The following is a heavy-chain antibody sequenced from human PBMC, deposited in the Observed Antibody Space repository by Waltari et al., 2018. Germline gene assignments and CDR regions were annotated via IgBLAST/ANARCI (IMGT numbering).Heavy chain of an antibody. CDR2: IYYSGST. J-gene: IGHJ6*02. V-gene: IGHV4-59*11. D-gene: IGHD6-13*01. CDR3: ARVAYSSSWPRDYYGMDV. CDR1: GGSISSHY. Sequence: QVQLQESGPGLVKPSETLSLTCPVSGGSISSHYWRWIRQPPGTGLEWIGYIYYSGSTNYNPSLKSRVTISVDTSKNQFSLKLSSVTAADTAVYYCARVAYSSSWPRDYYGMDVWGQGTTVTVSS.